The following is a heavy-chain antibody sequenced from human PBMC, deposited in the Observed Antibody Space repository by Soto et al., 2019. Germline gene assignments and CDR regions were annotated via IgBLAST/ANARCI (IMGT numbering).Heavy chain of an antibody. CDR2: ISRSGSSK. V-gene: IGHV3-48*03. CDR1: ESTFSTYD. D-gene: IGHD1-1*01. Sequence: GGSLRLSCVASESTFSTYDMNWVRQAPGKGLEWLSYISRSGSSKYYADSVEGRIAISRDNAKNSLFLQINSLRVEDTAVYYLAKAGDGYNSWFGPWGQGTLVTVSS. CDR3: AKAGDGYNSWFGP. J-gene: IGHJ5*02.